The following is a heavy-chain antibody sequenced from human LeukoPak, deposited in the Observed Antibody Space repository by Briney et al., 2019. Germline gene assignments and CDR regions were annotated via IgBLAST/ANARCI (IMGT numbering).Heavy chain of an antibody. J-gene: IGHJ6*02. CDR3: ARARLPGDVNYYYGMDV. Sequence: ASVKVSCKVSGYTLTELSMHWVRQAPGQGLEWMGGIIPIFGTANYAQKFQGRVTITADESTSTAYMELSSLRSEDTAVYYCARARLPGDVNYYYGMDVWGQGTTVTVSS. CDR1: GYTLTELS. CDR2: IIPIFGTA. D-gene: IGHD3-10*01. V-gene: IGHV1-69*13.